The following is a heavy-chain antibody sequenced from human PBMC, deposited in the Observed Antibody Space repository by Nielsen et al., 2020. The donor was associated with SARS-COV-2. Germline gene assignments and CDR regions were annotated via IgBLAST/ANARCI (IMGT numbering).Heavy chain of an antibody. V-gene: IGHV1-18*01. CDR2: ISAYNGNT. J-gene: IGHJ6*02. Sequence: VRQMPGKGLEWMGWISAYNGNTNYAQKLQGRVTMTTDTSTSTAYMELRSLRSDDTAVYYCARGSAGDFWSGYYYYYGMDVWGQGTTVTVSS. CDR3: ARGSAGDFWSGYYYYYGMDV. D-gene: IGHD3-3*01.